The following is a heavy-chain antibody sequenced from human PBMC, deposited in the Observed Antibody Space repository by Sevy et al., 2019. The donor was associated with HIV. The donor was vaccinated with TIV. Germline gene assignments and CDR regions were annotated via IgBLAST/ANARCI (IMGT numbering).Heavy chain of an antibody. Sequence: GGSLRLSCVGSGFIFSNYDMHWVRQRTGKGLEWVASIGTLADTFYPDSGKGRFTIPRENAKNSLFLQMNDLRVGDTAVYFCTRHGILPYGSGKAFDIWGRGTTVTVSS. J-gene: IGHJ3*02. V-gene: IGHV3-13*01. CDR3: TRHGILPYGSGKAFDI. D-gene: IGHD3-10*01. CDR2: IGTLADT. CDR1: GFIFSNYD.